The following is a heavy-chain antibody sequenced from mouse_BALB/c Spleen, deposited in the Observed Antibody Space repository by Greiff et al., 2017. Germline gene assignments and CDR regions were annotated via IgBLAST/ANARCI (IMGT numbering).Heavy chain of an antibody. J-gene: IGHJ4*01. CDR1: GYTFTSYW. CDR2: INPSNGRT. Sequence: QVQLQQPGAELVKPGASVKLSCKASGYTFTSYWMHWVKQRPGQGLEWIGEINPSNGRTNYNEKFKSKATLTVDKSSSTAYMQLNSLTSEDSAVYYCARDGITTGYYAMDYWGQGTSVTVSS. V-gene: IGHV1S81*02. CDR3: ARDGITTGYYAMDY. D-gene: IGHD1-1*01.